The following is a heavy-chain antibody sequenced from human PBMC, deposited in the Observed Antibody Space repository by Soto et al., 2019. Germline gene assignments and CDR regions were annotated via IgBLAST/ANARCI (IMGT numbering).Heavy chain of an antibody. J-gene: IGHJ3*02. CDR2: IYYSGST. D-gene: IGHD2-21*02. Sequence: SELQCLRWTVAGGSSSRYGWSWIRQPPGQGLEWIGYIYYSGSTNYNPSLKSRVTISVDASKNQFSLKLSSVTAADTAVYYCASQGVTATTDAFDIWGQGTMVTVSS. CDR1: GGSSSRYG. CDR3: ASQGVTATTDAFDI. V-gene: IGHV4-59*01.